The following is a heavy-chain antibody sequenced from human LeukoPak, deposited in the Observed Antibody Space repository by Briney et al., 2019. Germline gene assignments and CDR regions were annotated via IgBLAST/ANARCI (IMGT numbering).Heavy chain of an antibody. D-gene: IGHD3-10*01. CDR1: GGSISSYY. CDR3: ARDLWFGDFHYYGMDV. CDR2: IYYSGST. J-gene: IGHJ6*02. V-gene: IGHV4-59*01. Sequence: SETLSLTCTVSGGSISSYYWSWIRQPPGKGLEWIGYIYYSGSTNYNPSLKSRVTISVDTSKNQFSLKLSSVTAADTAVYYCARDLWFGDFHYYGMDVWGQGTTVTVSS.